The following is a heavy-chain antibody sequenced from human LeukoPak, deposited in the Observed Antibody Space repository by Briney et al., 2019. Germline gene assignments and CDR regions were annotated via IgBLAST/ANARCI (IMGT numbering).Heavy chain of an antibody. CDR2: IHIGGST. D-gene: IGHD3-10*01. J-gene: IGHJ4*02. Sequence: SETLSLTCTVSGGSISSSAYHWGWIRQPPGKGLEWIGSIHIGGSTYYNPSLKSRVTISVDTSKNQFSLKLSSVTAADTAVYYCARTGVLLWFGTFDYWGQGTLVTVSS. V-gene: IGHV4-39*07. CDR3: ARTGVLLWFGTFDY. CDR1: GGSISSSAYH.